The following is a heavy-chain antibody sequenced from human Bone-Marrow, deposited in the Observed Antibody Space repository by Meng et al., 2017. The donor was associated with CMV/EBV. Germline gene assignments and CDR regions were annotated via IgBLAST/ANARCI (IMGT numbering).Heavy chain of an antibody. CDR3: AITTLVAAFDI. Sequence: SLKISCAASGFTFDDYAMHWVRQAPGKGLEWVSGISWNSGSIGYADSVKGRFTISRDNAKNSLYLQMNSLRAEDTAVYYCAITTLVAAFDIWGQGTMVTVSS. J-gene: IGHJ3*02. D-gene: IGHD3-22*01. CDR1: GFTFDDYA. V-gene: IGHV3-9*01. CDR2: ISWNSGSI.